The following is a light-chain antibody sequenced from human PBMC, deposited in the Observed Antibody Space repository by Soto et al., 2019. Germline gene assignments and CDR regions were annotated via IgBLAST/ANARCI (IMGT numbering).Light chain of an antibody. CDR1: SFNIGNNY. CDR3: GTWDSSLSAFV. J-gene: IGLJ1*01. V-gene: IGLV1-51*02. Sequence: QSVLTQPPSVKAAPGQKVTISCTGSSFNIGNNYVSWYQQLPGTAPKLLIYENNKRPSGILDRFSGSKSGTSATLGITGLQTGDEADYYCGTWDSSLSAFVFGTGTKVTVL. CDR2: ENN.